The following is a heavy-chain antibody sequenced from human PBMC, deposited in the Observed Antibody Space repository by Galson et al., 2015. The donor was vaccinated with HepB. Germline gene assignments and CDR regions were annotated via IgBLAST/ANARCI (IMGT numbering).Heavy chain of an antibody. J-gene: IGHJ4*02. Sequence: QSGAEVIKPRESLTISCRGSGYSFTSYWIGWGRQMPGKGLEWIANIYPGAPSDSNTRHSPSFQGQVTISVDKSISTAYLQWSSLKASDAAMYYCARAHAGASASYYKFDYWGQGTLVTVSS. CDR2: IYPGAPSDSNT. D-gene: IGHD3-10*01. CDR3: ARAHAGASASYYKFDY. CDR1: GYSFTSYW. V-gene: IGHV5-51*03.